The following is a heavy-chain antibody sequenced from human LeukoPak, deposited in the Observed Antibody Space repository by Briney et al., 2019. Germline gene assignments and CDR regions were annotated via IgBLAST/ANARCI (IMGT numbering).Heavy chain of an antibody. CDR2: IYYSGST. Sequence: SETLSLTCTVSGGSISSYYWSWIRQPPGKGLEWIGYIYYSGSTNYNPSLKSRVTISVDTSKNQFSLKLSSVTAADTAVYYCARGRTYYYDSSGYYYVDYWGLGTLVTVSS. CDR3: ARGRTYYYDSSGYYYVDY. J-gene: IGHJ4*02. V-gene: IGHV4-59*01. D-gene: IGHD3-22*01. CDR1: GGSISSYY.